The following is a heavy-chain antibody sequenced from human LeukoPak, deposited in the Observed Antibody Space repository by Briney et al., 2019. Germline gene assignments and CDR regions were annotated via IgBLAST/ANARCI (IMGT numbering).Heavy chain of an antibody. CDR3: ASGGVYYDSSAAFDI. CDR2: IYYSGST. CDR1: GGSISSGGYY. Sequence: TSQTLSLTCTVSGGSISSGGYYWSWIRQHPGKGLEWIGYIYYSGSTYYNPSLKSRVTISVDTSKNQFSLKLSSVTAADTAVYYCASGGVYYDSSAAFDIWGQGTMVTVSS. J-gene: IGHJ3*02. V-gene: IGHV4-31*03. D-gene: IGHD3-22*01.